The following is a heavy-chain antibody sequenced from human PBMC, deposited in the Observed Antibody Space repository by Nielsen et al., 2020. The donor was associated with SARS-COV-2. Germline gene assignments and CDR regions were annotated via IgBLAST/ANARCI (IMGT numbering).Heavy chain of an antibody. V-gene: IGHV1-46*01. CDR2: IDPSGGST. D-gene: IGHD3-22*01. Sequence: ASVKVSCKASGYTFSNYYMHWVRQAPGQGLEWMGVIDPSGGSTRYAQKFQGRFIMTTDTSTTTVYMEMASLRAEDTAVYYCARPYENDWYLDLWGRGTLVTVSS. CDR1: GYTFSNYY. J-gene: IGHJ2*01. CDR3: ARPYENDWYLDL.